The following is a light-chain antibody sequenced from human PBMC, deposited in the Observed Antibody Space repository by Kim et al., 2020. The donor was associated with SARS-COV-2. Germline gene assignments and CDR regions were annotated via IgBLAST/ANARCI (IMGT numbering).Light chain of an antibody. V-gene: IGKV1-27*01. CDR3: QQCKGAPWT. J-gene: IGKJ1*01. CDR2: AAS. Sequence: ASVGDRVTITCRASQGISNYLAWYQQKPGKVPKLLIYAASALRSGVPSRFNGSGSGTDFTLTITSLQPEDVAVYYCQQCKGAPWTFGHGTKVDIK. CDR1: QGISNY.